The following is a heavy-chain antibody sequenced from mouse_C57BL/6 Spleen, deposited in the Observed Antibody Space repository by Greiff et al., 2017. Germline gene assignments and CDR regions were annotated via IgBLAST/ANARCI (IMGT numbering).Heavy chain of an antibody. CDR3: TTTMDY. CDR2: IDPENGYT. CDR1: GFNIKDDY. J-gene: IGHJ3*01. Sequence: EVQLQQSGAELVRPGASVKLSCTASGFNIKDDYMPWVKQRPEQGLAWIGWIDPENGYTDYASTFKGRSTISADKSTNTPYLPLSSLTSEDTAVYYCTTTMDYWGQGTLVTVSA. V-gene: IGHV14-4*01.